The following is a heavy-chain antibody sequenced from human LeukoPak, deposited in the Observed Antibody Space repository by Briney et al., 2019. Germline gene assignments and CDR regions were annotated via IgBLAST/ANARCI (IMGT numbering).Heavy chain of an antibody. J-gene: IGHJ4*02. CDR2: IYYSGST. CDR1: GGSISSYY. Sequence: SETLSLTCTVSGGSISSYYWSWIRQPPGEGLEWIGYIYYSGSTNYNPSLKSRVTISVDTSKNQFSLKLSSVTAADTAVYYCAGDSSSSIYFDYWGQGTLVTVSS. CDR3: AGDSSSSIYFDY. D-gene: IGHD6-6*01. V-gene: IGHV4-59*01.